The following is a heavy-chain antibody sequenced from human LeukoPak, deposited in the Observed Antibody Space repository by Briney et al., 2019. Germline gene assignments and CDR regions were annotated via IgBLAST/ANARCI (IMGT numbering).Heavy chain of an antibody. CDR1: GGTFSNFG. D-gene: IGHD1-7*01. J-gene: IGHJ6*03. Sequence: ASVKVSCKPSGGTFSNFGFSWVRQAPGQGLEWMGWINPNSGGTNYAQKFQGRVTMTRDTSISTAYMELSRLRSDDTAVYYCARGKGGTTYYYYMDVWGKGTTVTVSS. CDR2: INPNSGGT. V-gene: IGHV1-2*02. CDR3: ARGKGGTTYYYYMDV.